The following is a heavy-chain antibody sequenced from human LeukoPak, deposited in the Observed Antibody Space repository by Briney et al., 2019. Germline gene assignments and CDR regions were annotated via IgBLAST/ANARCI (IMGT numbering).Heavy chain of an antibody. J-gene: IGHJ5*02. CDR2: ISGSGGST. CDR3: AKGRKGIIAVAGTGYRDWFDP. CDR1: GFTFSSYA. V-gene: IGHV3-23*01. Sequence: GGSLRLSCAASGFTFSSYAMSWVRQAPGKGLEWVSAISGSGGSTYYADSVKGRFTISRDNSKNTLYLQMNSLRAEDTAVYYCAKGRKGIIAVAGTGYRDWFDPWGQGTLVTVSS. D-gene: IGHD6-19*01.